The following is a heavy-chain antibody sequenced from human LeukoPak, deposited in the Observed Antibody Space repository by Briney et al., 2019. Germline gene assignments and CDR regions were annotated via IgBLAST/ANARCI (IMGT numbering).Heavy chain of an antibody. D-gene: IGHD6-19*01. CDR3: ARDRYSSGWYGSGAFDI. V-gene: IGHV4-59*01. CDR1: GGSLSSYY. CDR2: IYYSGST. Sequence: SETLSLTCTVSGGSLSSYYWSWIRQPPGKGLEWIGYIYYSGSTNYNPSLTSRVTISVDTSKNQFSLKLSSVTAADMAVYYCARDRYSSGWYGSGAFDIWGQGTMVTVSS. J-gene: IGHJ3*02.